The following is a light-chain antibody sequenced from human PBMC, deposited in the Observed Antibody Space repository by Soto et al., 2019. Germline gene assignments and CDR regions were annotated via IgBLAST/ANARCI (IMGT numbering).Light chain of an antibody. CDR2: GNI. Sequence: QSALTQPPSVSGAPGQRVTISCTGSSSNVGAGFDVHWYQQLPGTAPKLLIYGNINRPSGVPDRFSGSKSGTSASLAIAGLQTEDEADYYCLSYDSSLSGLYVFGTGTKLTVL. J-gene: IGLJ1*01. CDR1: SSNVGAGFD. CDR3: LSYDSSLSGLYV. V-gene: IGLV1-40*01.